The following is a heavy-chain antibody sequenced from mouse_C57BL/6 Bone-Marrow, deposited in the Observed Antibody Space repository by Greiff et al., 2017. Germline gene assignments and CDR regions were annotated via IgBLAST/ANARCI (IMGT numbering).Heavy chain of an antibody. V-gene: IGHV1-81*01. CDR1: GYTFTSSG. CDR3: ARSRLRREFAY. J-gene: IGHJ3*01. D-gene: IGHD2-4*01. CDR2: IYPRSGNT. Sequence: QVQLQQSGAELARPGASVKLYCKASGYTFTSSGISWVKQRTGQGLEWIVEIYPRSGNTYYNEKFKGKATLTADKSSSTAYMELRSLTSEDSAVYFCARSRLRREFAYWGQGTLVTVSA.